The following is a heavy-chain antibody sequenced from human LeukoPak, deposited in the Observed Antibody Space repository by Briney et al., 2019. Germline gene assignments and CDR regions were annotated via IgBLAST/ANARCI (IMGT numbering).Heavy chain of an antibody. D-gene: IGHD6-19*01. CDR3: ATVAVAGTSFDY. CDR1: GGSISSYY. V-gene: IGHV4-59*01. Sequence: PSETLSLTCTVSGGSISSYYWSWIRQPPGKGLEWIGYIYYSGSTNHNPSLKSRVTISVDTSKNQFSLKLSSVTAADTAVYYCATVAVAGTSFDYWGQGTLVTVSS. CDR2: IYYSGST. J-gene: IGHJ4*02.